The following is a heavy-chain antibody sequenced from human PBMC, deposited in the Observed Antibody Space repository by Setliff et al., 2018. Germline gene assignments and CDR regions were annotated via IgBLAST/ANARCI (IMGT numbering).Heavy chain of an antibody. CDR1: GYMFTTYA. Sequence: ASVKVSCKASGYMFTTYAMSWIRQVPGQGFEWMGWINTNTGNPIYVQGFTGRFVFSLDTSVRTAYLHISGLKAEDTAVYYCSRASRFGTVVYKGDYYMYVWGKGSTVTVAS. CDR3: SRASRFGTVVYKGDYYMYV. V-gene: IGHV7-4-1*02. D-gene: IGHD3-10*01. CDR2: INTNTGNP. J-gene: IGHJ6*03.